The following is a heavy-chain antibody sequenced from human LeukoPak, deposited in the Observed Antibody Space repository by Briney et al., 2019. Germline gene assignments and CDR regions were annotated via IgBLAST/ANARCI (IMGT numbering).Heavy chain of an antibody. CDR3: ARDVLLDY. J-gene: IGHJ4*02. D-gene: IGHD2-8*01. Sequence: GGSLRLSCAASGFTFSSYWMHWVRHAPGKGLVWVSRISTDGSSTSYADSVKGRFTISRDNAKNTLYLQMNSLRAEDTAVYYCARDVLLDYWGQGTLVTVSS. V-gene: IGHV3-74*01. CDR1: GFTFSSYW. CDR2: ISTDGSST.